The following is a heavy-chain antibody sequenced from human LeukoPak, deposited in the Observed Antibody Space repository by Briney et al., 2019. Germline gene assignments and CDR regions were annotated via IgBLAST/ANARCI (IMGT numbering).Heavy chain of an antibody. CDR2: IRSGGGTI. D-gene: IGHD2-15*01. V-gene: IGHV3-48*03. Sequence: GRPPRLSCAASGFTFSSHEMIWVRQAPGKGLEGVSYIRSGGGTIQYADSMKGRFTISRDNAQNSLYLQMNSLRDEDTAVYYCARDMGGENGGQPAGGWGKGTLVTVSS. J-gene: IGHJ4*02. CDR1: GFTFSSHE. CDR3: ARDMGGENGGQPAGG.